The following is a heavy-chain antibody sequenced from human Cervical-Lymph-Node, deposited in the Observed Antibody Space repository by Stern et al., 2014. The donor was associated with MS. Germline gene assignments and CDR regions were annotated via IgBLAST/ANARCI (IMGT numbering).Heavy chain of an antibody. CDR3: ARHHEGGFAP. V-gene: IGHV4-39*01. CDR1: GGSINRSSFY. J-gene: IGHJ5*02. Sequence: QVQLVESGPGLVKPSETLSLTCAVSGGSINRSSFYWVWIRQPPGKGLEWIGSIHYGGSTYYNPSLKSRVTLSVDTSNNHFSLKLSSVTAADTAVYYCARHHEGGFAPWGQGTLVTVSS. D-gene: IGHD1-26*01. CDR2: IHYGGST.